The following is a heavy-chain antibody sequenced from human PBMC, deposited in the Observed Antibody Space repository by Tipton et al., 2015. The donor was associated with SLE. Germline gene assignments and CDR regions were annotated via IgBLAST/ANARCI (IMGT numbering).Heavy chain of an antibody. V-gene: IGHV4-59*11. CDR2: IYYTGTT. CDR1: GGSITSHY. Sequence: LRLSCTVAGGSITSHYWSWIRQPPGKGLEWIAYIYYTGTTNHSPSLRSRVTISMDTSKNQFSLKLTSVTAADTAVYYCARIIAGHGDAFDVWGQGTVVTVSS. CDR3: ARIIAGHGDAFDV. J-gene: IGHJ3*01.